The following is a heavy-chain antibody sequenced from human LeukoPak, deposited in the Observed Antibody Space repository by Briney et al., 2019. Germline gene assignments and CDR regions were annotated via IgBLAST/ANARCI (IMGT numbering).Heavy chain of an antibody. CDR3: ARDWEGSRDDVFDI. Sequence: GGSLRLSCAAPGFTFSSYAMHWVRQAPGKGLEWVAVISYDGSNKYYADSVKGRFTISRDNSKNTLYLQMNSLRAEDTAVYHCARDWEGSRDDVFDIWGQGTMVTVSS. J-gene: IGHJ3*02. D-gene: IGHD1-26*01. CDR1: GFTFSSYA. CDR2: ISYDGSNK. V-gene: IGHV3-30*04.